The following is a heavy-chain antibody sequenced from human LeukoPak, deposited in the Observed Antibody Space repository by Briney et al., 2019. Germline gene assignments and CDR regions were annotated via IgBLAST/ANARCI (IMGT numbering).Heavy chain of an antibody. D-gene: IGHD2-2*01. CDR2: IDYSGYT. CDR1: EGSISHDY. J-gene: IGHJ5*02. CDR3: TACAPNRYWFAP. V-gene: IGHV4-59*08. Sequence: SETLSLTCNISEGSISHDYWVWVRQPPGKGLEWIAYIDYSGYTDYNPSVKSRVTMSIDTSKGQFTLHLRSVSAADTAIYYCTACAPNRYWFAPWGQGIQVTVSS.